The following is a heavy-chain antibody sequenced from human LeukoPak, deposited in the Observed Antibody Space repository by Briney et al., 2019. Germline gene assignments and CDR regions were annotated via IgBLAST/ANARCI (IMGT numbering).Heavy chain of an antibody. Sequence: SETLSLTCAVYGGSFSGYYWSWIRQPPGKGLEWIGEINHSGSTNYNPSLKSRVTISVDTSKNQFSLKLSSVTAADTAVYYCASSPYCSGGSCFNYWGQGTPVTVSS. J-gene: IGHJ4*02. V-gene: IGHV4-34*01. CDR2: INHSGST. D-gene: IGHD2-15*01. CDR1: GGSFSGYY. CDR3: ASSPYCSGGSCFNY.